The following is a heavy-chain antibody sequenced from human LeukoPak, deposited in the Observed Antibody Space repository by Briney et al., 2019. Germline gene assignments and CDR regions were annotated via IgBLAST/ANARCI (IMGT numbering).Heavy chain of an antibody. Sequence: GGSLRLSCAASGFTFSSYAMSWVRQAPGKGLKWVSTINDNGAGTYYADSVKGRFTISRDNSKNTLYLQMNSLRAEDTAVYYCAKDRGYCSGGSCYPSPYWGQGTLVTVSS. D-gene: IGHD2-15*01. CDR2: INDNGAGT. V-gene: IGHV3-23*01. CDR1: GFTFSSYA. J-gene: IGHJ4*02. CDR3: AKDRGYCSGGSCYPSPY.